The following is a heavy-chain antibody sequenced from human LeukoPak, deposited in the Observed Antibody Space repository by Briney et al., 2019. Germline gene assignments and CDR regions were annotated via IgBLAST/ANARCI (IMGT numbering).Heavy chain of an antibody. CDR2: ISGSGGST. V-gene: IGHV3-23*01. J-gene: IGHJ4*02. CDR1: GLTFSSYE. CDR3: TKERTGTLDY. Sequence: GGSLRLSCAASGLTFSSYEMSWVRQAPGKGLEWVSAISGSGGSTYYADSVKGRFTISRDNSKNTLYLQMNSLRAEDTAVYSCTKERTGTLDYWGQGTLVTVSS. D-gene: IGHD1-1*01.